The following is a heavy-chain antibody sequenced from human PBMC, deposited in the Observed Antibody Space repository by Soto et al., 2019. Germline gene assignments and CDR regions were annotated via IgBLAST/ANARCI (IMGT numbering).Heavy chain of an antibody. CDR2: IYWGDDK. CDR1: GFSLSTSGVG. V-gene: IGHV2-5*02. Sequence: QITLQESGPTLVKPTQTLTLTCTFSGFSLSTSGVGVGWIRQPLGKALEWLALIYWGDDKRYSPSLKSRLSITKDTSKNHVVLTMTNMDPEDTATYYCAANGSGTYYNPLYNWFDPWGPGTLVTVSS. D-gene: IGHD3-10*01. CDR3: AANGSGTYYNPLYNWFDP. J-gene: IGHJ5*02.